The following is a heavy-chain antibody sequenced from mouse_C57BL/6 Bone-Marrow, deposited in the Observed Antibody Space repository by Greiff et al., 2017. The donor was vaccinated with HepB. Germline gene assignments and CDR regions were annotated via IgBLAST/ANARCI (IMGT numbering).Heavy chain of an antibody. D-gene: IGHD1-1*01. CDR1: GYAFSSSW. Sequence: VQLQQSGPELVKPGASVKISCKASGYAFSSSWMNWVKQRPGKGLEWIGRIYPGDGDTNYNGKFKGKATLTADKSPSTAYMQLSSLTSEDSAVYFCARKVTTVVATIWYFDVWGTGTTVTVSS. J-gene: IGHJ1*03. V-gene: IGHV1-82*01. CDR2: IYPGDGDT. CDR3: ARKVTTVVATIWYFDV.